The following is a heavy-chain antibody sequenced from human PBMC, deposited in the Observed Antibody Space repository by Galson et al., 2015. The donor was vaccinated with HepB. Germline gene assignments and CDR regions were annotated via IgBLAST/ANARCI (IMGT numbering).Heavy chain of an antibody. Sequence: SLRLSCAASGFTFGDYAMSWFRQAPGKGLEWVGFIRSKAYGGTTEYAASVKGRFTISRDDSKSIAYLQMNSLKTEDTAVYYCTRDGGDFTSSWSRFDIWGQGTMVTVS. J-gene: IGHJ3*02. CDR2: IRSKAYGGTT. V-gene: IGHV3-49*03. D-gene: IGHD6-13*01. CDR3: TRDGGDFTSSWSRFDI. CDR1: GFTFGDYA.